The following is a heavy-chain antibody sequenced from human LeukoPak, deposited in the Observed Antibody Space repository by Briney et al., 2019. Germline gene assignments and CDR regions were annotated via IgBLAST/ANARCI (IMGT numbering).Heavy chain of an antibody. CDR1: GTSISNYY. D-gene: IGHD1-26*01. Sequence: SETLSLTCTVSGTSISNYYWSWIRQPPGKGLEWIGYIYYSESANYNPSLKSRVTISVDTSENQFSLKLHAVTAADTAVYYCARRGGSPLGAFVWGQGTMVTVSS. CDR3: ARRGGSPLGAFV. V-gene: IGHV4-59*01. CDR2: IYYSESA. J-gene: IGHJ3*01.